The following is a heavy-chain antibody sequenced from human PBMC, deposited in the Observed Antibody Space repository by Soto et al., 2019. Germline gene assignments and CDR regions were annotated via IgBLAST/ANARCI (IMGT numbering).Heavy chain of an antibody. CDR3: ARSWAGGLGSAIAQNFDY. CDR2: ISSSGNTM. V-gene: IGHV3-11*01. D-gene: IGHD2-21*01. Sequence: GGSLRLSCADSGFTFSHYYMTWIRQAPGKGLEWISYISSSGNTMYYADSVKGRFTISRDNAKNSLYLQMNSLRAEDTALYYCARSWAGGLGSAIAQNFDYWGQGTLVTGSS. J-gene: IGHJ4*02. CDR1: GFTFSHYY.